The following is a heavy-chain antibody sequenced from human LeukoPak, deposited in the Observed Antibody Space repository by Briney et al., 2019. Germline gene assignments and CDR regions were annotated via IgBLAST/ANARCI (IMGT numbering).Heavy chain of an antibody. CDR3: ARAYGDYEDFDY. Sequence: ASVKVSCKASGYTFTSYDINWVRQATGQGLEWMGWMNPNSGNTGYAQKFQGRVTITRNTSISTAYMELSRLRSDDTAVYYCARAYGDYEDFDYWGQGTLVTVSS. CDR1: GYTFTSYD. J-gene: IGHJ4*02. D-gene: IGHD4-17*01. V-gene: IGHV1-8*03. CDR2: MNPNSGNT.